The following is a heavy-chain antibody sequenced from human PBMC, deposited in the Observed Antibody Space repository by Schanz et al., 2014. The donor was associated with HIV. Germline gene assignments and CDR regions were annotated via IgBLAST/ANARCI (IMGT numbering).Heavy chain of an antibody. J-gene: IGHJ4*02. Sequence: QVQLVQSGAEVKMPGSSVKVSCKASGGTSSIYAISWVRQAPGQGLEWMGGIIPLFGTSNYAQKFQGRATITADESTSTAYMDLSSLRSEDTAVYYCARTYTGDWSTGADWGQGTLVTVSS. V-gene: IGHV1-69*01. D-gene: IGHD2-21*02. CDR3: ARTYTGDWSTGAD. CDR1: GGTSSIYA. CDR2: IIPLFGTS.